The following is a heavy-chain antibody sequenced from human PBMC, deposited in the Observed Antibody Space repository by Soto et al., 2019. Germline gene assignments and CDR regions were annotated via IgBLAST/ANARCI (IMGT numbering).Heavy chain of an antibody. Sequence: EVQLVESGGGLVKPGGSLRLSCVGSAFIFSDHSMNWVRQAPGKGLEWVTSIGDTGTFIYYADSVKGRFTISRDNVNNSLFLQMDSLRPEDTAVYYCARDQRYLRQGYSDYWGQGTLVTVSS. CDR3: ARDQRYLRQGYSDY. CDR2: IGDTGTFI. J-gene: IGHJ4*02. CDR1: AFIFSDHS. V-gene: IGHV3-21*01. D-gene: IGHD4-4*01.